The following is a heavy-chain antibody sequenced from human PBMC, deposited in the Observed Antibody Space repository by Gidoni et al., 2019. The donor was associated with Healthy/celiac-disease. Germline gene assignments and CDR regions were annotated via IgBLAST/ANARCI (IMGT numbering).Heavy chain of an antibody. CDR1: GFTFSSYA. D-gene: IGHD3-10*01. V-gene: IGHV3-30-3*01. CDR2: ISYDGSNK. CDR3: ARDRPVTMVRGVLIYYYYGMDV. Sequence: QVQLVASGGGVVQTGRSLRLSCAASGFTFSSYAFPWVRQAPGKGLEWVAVISYDGSNKYYADSVKGRFTISRDNSKNTLYLQMNSLRAEDTAVYYCARDRPVTMVRGVLIYYYYGMDVWGQGTTVTVSS. J-gene: IGHJ6*02.